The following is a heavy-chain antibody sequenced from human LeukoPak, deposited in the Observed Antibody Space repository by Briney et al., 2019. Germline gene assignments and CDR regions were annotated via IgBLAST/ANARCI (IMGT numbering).Heavy chain of an antibody. D-gene: IGHD3-10*01. CDR2: IRYDGGNK. CDR3: AKSTGGDSGSYSFDS. Sequence: GGSLRLSCAASGFTFNIYGRHWVRQAPGKGLEWVAYIRYDGGNKYYGDSVKGRFTISRDNSKNTLYVQMNSLSAEDTAVYYCAKSTGGDSGSYSFDSWGQGTLVTVSS. V-gene: IGHV3-30*02. CDR1: GFTFNIYG. J-gene: IGHJ5*01.